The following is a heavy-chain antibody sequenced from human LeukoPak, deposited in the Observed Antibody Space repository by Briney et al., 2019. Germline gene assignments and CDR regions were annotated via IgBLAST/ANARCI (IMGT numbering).Heavy chain of an antibody. CDR2: ISAYNGNT. V-gene: IGHV1-18*01. CDR1: GYTFTSYG. D-gene: IGHD1-26*01. Sequence: ASVKVPCKASGYTFTSYGISWVRQAPGQGLEWMGWISAYNGNTNYAQKLQGRVTMTTDTSTSTAYMELRSLRSDDTAVYYCARDGSYLTTKGFDYWGQGTLVTVSS. CDR3: ARDGSYLTTKGFDY. J-gene: IGHJ4*02.